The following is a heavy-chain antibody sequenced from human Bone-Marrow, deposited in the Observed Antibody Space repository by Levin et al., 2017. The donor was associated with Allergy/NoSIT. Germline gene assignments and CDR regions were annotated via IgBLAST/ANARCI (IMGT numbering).Heavy chain of an antibody. Sequence: PGGSLRLSCAASGFTFSSYSMNWVRQAPGKGLEWVSSISSSSSYIYYADSVKGRFTISRDNAKNSLYLQMNSLRAEDTAVYYCARAPRMTTVTDYWGQGTLVTVSS. CDR1: GFTFSSYS. V-gene: IGHV3-21*01. D-gene: IGHD4-17*01. CDR3: ARAPRMTTVTDY. J-gene: IGHJ4*02. CDR2: ISSSSSYI.